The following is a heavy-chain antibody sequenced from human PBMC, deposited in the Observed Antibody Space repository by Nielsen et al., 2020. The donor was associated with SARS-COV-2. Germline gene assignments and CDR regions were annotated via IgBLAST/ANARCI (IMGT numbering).Heavy chain of an antibody. CDR1: GFTFDDYA. V-gene: IGHV3-9*01. CDR2: ISWNSGSI. CDR3: ARGDYGDYVDY. Sequence: SLKISCAASGFTFDDYAMHWVRQAPGKGLEWVPGISWNSGSIGYADSVKGRFTISRDNAKNSLYLQMNSLRAEDTAVYYCARGDYGDYVDYWGQGTLVTVSS. D-gene: IGHD4-17*01. J-gene: IGHJ4*02.